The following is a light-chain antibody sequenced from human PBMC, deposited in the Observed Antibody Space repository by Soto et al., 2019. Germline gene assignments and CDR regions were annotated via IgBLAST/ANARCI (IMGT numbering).Light chain of an antibody. CDR2: DAS. V-gene: IGKV1-13*02. CDR3: QQFNTKPLT. Sequence: IQLAQSPSTLSASVGDRVTITCRASQGIGTALAWYHQRPGNSPDLLVYDASTLQSGVPSRFSGSGSETDFSLTISGLQPEDFGHYYCQQFNTKPLTFGGGTRVEIK. J-gene: IGKJ4*01. CDR1: QGIGTA.